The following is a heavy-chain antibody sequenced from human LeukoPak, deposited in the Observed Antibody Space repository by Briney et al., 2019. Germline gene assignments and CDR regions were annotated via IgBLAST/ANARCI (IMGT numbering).Heavy chain of an antibody. Sequence: PSETLSLTCTISGGSISSGRYYWGWIRQPPGKRLEWIGSIYYSGSTYYNPSLKSRVTISVDTSKNQFSLKLSSVTAADTAVYYCARSAGTMTPWGQGTLVTVSS. CDR2: IYYSGST. D-gene: IGHD1-1*01. V-gene: IGHV4-39*07. CDR3: ARSAGTMTP. J-gene: IGHJ5*02. CDR1: GGSISSGRYY.